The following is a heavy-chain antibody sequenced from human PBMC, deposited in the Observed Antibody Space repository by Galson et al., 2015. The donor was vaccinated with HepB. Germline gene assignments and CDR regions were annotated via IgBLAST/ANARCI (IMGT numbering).Heavy chain of an antibody. CDR1: GITFSSYA. CDR3: AKHRVTVEPFDR. D-gene: IGHD4-23*01. V-gene: IGHV3-23*01. J-gene: IGHJ5*02. CDR2: ISGSGHNT. Sequence: LRLSCAASGITFSSYAMSWVRLAPGKGLEWLSVISGSGHNTYYADSVKGRFTISRDNSKNTLYLEMNSLRAEDTAEYYCAKHRVTVEPFDRWGQGTPVTVSS.